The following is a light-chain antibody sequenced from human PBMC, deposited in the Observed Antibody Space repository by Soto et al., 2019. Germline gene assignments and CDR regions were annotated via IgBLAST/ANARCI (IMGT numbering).Light chain of an antibody. CDR3: QQVNSYPPT. CDR1: QGISSY. CDR2: AAS. V-gene: IGKV1-9*01. J-gene: IGKJ4*01. Sequence: DIQLTQSPSFLSASVGDRVTITCRASQGISSYLAWFQQKPGKAPKLLIYAASTLQSGVPSRFSGSGSGTKFTLTISSLQPEDFATYYCQQVNSYPPTFGGGTKV.